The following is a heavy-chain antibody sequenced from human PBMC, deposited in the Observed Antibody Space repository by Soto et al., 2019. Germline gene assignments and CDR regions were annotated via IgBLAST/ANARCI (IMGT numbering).Heavy chain of an antibody. J-gene: IGHJ6*02. D-gene: IGHD2-8*01. CDR2: INPKSGGT. V-gene: IGHV1-2*04. Sequence: VASVKVSCHASRYTSTHHHIHSLPHAPAQRPQRLGLINPKSGGTSTAQKFQGWVTMTRDRSISTVYMELTRLRSDDTAVYFCARGHSTDCSNGVCSFFYNHEMDVWGQGTTVTVSS. CDR3: ARGHSTDCSNGVCSFFYNHEMDV. CDR1: RYTSTHHH.